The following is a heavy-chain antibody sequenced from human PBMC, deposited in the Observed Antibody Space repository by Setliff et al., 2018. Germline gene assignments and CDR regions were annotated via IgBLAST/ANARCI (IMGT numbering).Heavy chain of an antibody. J-gene: IGHJ4*02. V-gene: IGHV4-34*01. CDR1: SGSFSGYY. D-gene: IGHD3-22*01. CDR3: ARGYFPSESSGYYFAY. CDR2: INHSGST. Sequence: PSETLSLTCAVYSGSFSGYYWSWIRQPPGKGLEWIGEINHSGSTNYNPSLKSRVTISVDTSKNQFSLNLNSMTAADTAVYYCARGYFPSESSGYYFAYWGQGTLVTVS.